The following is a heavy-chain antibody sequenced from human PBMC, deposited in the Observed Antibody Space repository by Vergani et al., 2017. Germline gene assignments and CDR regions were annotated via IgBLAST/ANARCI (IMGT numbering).Heavy chain of an antibody. CDR3: AKHFRGWGIDY. CDR2: IQFDGSNQ. Sequence: QVQLVESAGGVVQPGGSLRLSCATSGFTLSNYDMQWIRQGPGKGLEFVAFIQFDGSNQYYADSVKGRFTLSRDFSKNTLYLQMNSLRTDDTATYYCAKHFRGWGIDYWGQGTQVTVSS. D-gene: IGHD3-16*01. CDR1: GFTLSNYD. V-gene: IGHV3-30*02. J-gene: IGHJ4*02.